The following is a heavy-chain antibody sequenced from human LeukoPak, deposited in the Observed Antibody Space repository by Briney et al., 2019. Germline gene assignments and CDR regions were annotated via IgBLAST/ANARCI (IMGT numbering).Heavy chain of an antibody. J-gene: IGHJ4*02. Sequence: ASVKVSCKASGYTFTNYAMNWVRQAPGQGLEWMGWINPNSGGTNYAQKFQGRVTMTRDTSISTAYMELSRLRSDDTAVYYCARFPHYYDSSNSYVRFYFDYWAQGSLVTVSS. CDR3: ARFPHYYDSSNSYVRFYFDY. CDR2: INPNSGGT. D-gene: IGHD3-22*01. V-gene: IGHV1-2*02. CDR1: GYTFTNYA.